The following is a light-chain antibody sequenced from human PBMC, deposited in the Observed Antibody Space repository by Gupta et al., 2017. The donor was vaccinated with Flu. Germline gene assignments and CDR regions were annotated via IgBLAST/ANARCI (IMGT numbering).Light chain of an antibody. Sequence: PSSLSASVGDRVTITCQASQDIKNFLNWFQHKPGKAPKVLIYDASILQTGVPSRFSGSGSGTAFTLTITSLQPEDFATYYCQQYDTDLLSFGGGTKVEIK. V-gene: IGKV1-33*01. J-gene: IGKJ4*01. CDR1: QDIKNF. CDR2: DAS. CDR3: QQYDTDLLS.